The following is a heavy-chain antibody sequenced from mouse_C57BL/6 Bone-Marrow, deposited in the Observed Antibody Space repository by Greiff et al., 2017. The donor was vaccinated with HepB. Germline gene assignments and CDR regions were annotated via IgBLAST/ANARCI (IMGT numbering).Heavy chain of an antibody. V-gene: IGHV1-81*01. Sequence: QVQLQQPGAELVMPGASVKLSCKASGYTFTSYGISWVKQRTGQGLEWIGEIYPRSGNTYYNEKFKGKATLTADKSSSTAYMELRSLTSEDSAVYFCARCYDGYYVGFDVWGTGTTVTVSS. D-gene: IGHD2-3*01. J-gene: IGHJ1*03. CDR2: IYPRSGNT. CDR3: ARCYDGYYVGFDV. CDR1: GYTFTSYG.